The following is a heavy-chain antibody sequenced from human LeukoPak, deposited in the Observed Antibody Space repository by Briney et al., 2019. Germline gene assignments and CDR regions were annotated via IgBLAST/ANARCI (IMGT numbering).Heavy chain of an antibody. V-gene: IGHV4-59*01. CDR2: IYYSGST. D-gene: IGHD3-10*01. CDR3: ARFSGMVRGEDR. J-gene: IGHJ3*01. CDR1: GGSISSYY. Sequence: SETLSLTCTVSGGSISSYYWSWIRQPPGKGLEWIGYIYYSGSTNYNPSLKSRVTISVDTSKNQFSRKLSSVTAADTAVYYCARFSGMVRGEDRWGQGTMVTVSS.